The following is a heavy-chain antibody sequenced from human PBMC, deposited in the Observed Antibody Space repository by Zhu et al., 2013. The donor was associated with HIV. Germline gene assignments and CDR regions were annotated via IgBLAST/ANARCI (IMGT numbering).Heavy chain of an antibody. Sequence: QVQLQESGPGLVKPSGTLSLTCAVSGGSISSSNWWSWVRQPPGKGLEWIGEIYHSGSTNYNPSLKSRVTISVDKSKNQFSLKLSSVTAADTAVYYCARGYKGEGRARYPGRYFDLWGRGTLVTVSS. CDR2: IYHSGST. CDR1: GGSISSSNW. V-gene: IGHV4-4*02. D-gene: IGHD1-1*01. J-gene: IGHJ2*01. CDR3: ARGYKGEGRARYPGRYFDL.